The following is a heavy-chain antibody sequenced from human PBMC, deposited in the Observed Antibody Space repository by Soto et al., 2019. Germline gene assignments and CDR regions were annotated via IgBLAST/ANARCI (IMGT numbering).Heavy chain of an antibody. V-gene: IGHV3-21*01. CDR2: ISYSTSYI. CDR3: ARHSVIEVAGTTAFEI. J-gene: IGHJ3*02. D-gene: IGHD6-19*01. CDR1: GFTFSRYS. Sequence: GGSLRLSCAASGFTFSRYSMNWVRQAPGKGLEWVSSISYSTSYIYYAGSVKGRFTISRDNAKNSLYLQMNSLRAEDTAVYYCARHSVIEVAGTTAFEIWGQGTMVTVSS.